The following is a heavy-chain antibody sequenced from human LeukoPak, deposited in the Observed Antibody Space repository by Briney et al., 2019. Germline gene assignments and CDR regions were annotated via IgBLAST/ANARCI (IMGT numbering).Heavy chain of an antibody. J-gene: IGHJ6*02. D-gene: IGHD6-19*01. CDR1: GFTFSSYA. CDR3: ARGWYRFYYGMDV. CDR2: LSGSGGST. V-gene: IGHV3-23*01. Sequence: GSLRLSCAASGFTFSSYAMSWVRQAPGKGLEWVSALSGSGGSTYYADSVKGRFTISRDNSKNTLYLQLNSLRAEDTAVYYCARGWYRFYYGMDVWGQGTTVTVSS.